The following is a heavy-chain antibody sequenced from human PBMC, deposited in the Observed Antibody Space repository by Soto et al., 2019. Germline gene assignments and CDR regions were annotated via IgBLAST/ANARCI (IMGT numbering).Heavy chain of an antibody. J-gene: IGHJ4*02. Sequence: PSEILSLTCTVPGGSISSYYWSWIRQPPGKGLEWIGYIYNSGTTNYNPSPKSRVTISVDTSKNQFSLKMRSVTAADTAVYYCARGTYCSSTSCYDFLFFDYWGQGTLVTVSS. CDR1: GGSISSYY. V-gene: IGHV4-59*01. CDR3: ARGTYCSSTSCYDFLFFDY. D-gene: IGHD2-2*01. CDR2: IYNSGTT.